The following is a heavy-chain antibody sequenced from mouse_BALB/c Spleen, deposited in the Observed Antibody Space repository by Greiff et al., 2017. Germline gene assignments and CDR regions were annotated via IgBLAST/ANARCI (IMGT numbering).Heavy chain of an antibody. J-gene: IGHJ3*01. CDR1: GFTFSSYA. D-gene: IGHD3-3*01. CDR3: ARDRDWAY. Sequence: EVQVVESGGGLVKPGGSLKLSCAASGFTFSSYAMSWVRQSPEKRLEWVAEISSGGSYTYYPDTVTGRFTISRDNAKNTLYLEMSSLRSEDTAMYYCARDRDWAYWGQGTLVTVSA. CDR2: ISSGGSYT. V-gene: IGHV5-9-4*01.